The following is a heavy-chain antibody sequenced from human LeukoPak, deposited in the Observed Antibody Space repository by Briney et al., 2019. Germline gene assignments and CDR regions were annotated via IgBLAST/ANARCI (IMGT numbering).Heavy chain of an antibody. CDR3: ARDRYSSSWYTRRGIDY. CDR1: GGSISSSNW. CDR2: IYHSGST. D-gene: IGHD6-13*01. V-gene: IGHV4-4*02. Sequence: SETLSLTCALSGGSISSSNWWSWVRQPPGKGLEWIGEIYHSGSTNYNPSLKSRVTISVDKSKNQFSLKLSSVTAADTAVYYCARDRYSSSWYTRRGIDYWGQGTLVTVSS. J-gene: IGHJ4*02.